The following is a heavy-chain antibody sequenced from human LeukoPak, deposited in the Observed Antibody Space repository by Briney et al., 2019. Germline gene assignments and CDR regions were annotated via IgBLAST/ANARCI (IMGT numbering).Heavy chain of an antibody. CDR2: IKPDGSET. Sequence: PGGSLRLSCAGSGFSFSTNWMSWFRQAPGKGPEWVAHIKPDGSETYYVDSVKGRFTISRDNAKNSVYLQMYSLRAEDTAVYYCATAVSVAGDSWGQGTLVTVSS. V-gene: IGHV3-7*01. CDR3: ATAVSVAGDS. D-gene: IGHD6-19*01. J-gene: IGHJ5*01. CDR1: GFSFSTNW.